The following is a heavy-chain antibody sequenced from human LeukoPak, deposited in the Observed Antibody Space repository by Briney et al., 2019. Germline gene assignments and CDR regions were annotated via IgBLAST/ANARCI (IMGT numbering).Heavy chain of an antibody. V-gene: IGHV3-23*01. CDR2: ISGSGGST. CDR1: GFTFSSYA. J-gene: IGHJ4*02. D-gene: IGHD3-10*01. Sequence: PGGSLRLSCAASGFTFSSYAMSWVRQAPGKGLEWVSAISGSGGSTYYADSVKGRFTISRDNSKNTLYLQMNSLRAEDTAVYYCAKGSITMVRGVTSFDYWGQGTLVTVSS. CDR3: AKGSITMVRGVTSFDY.